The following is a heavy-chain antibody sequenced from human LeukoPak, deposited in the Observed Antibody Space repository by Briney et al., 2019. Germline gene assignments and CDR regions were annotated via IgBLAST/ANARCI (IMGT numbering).Heavy chain of an antibody. CDR1: GGSISSSNW. D-gene: IGHD3-3*01. CDR2: IYHSGST. V-gene: IGHV4-4*02. J-gene: IGHJ4*02. CDR3: AREIFGVVIIRERSVYFDY. Sequence: SGTLSLTCAVSGGSISSSNWWSWVRQPPGKGLEWIGEIYHSGSTNYNPSLKSRVTISVDKSKNQFSLKLSSVTAADTAVYYCAREIFGVVIIRERSVYFDYWGQGTLVTVSS.